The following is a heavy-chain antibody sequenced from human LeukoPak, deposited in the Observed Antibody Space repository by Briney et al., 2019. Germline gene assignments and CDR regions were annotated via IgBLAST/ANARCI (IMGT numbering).Heavy chain of an antibody. Sequence: GGSLRLSCAASGFTFSSYAMSWVRQAPGKGLEWVSVIYSGGSTYYADSLRGRFTISRDNSKNTVFLHMNSLRDEDSAIYYCARARLELDGLDVWGQGTTVTVSS. J-gene: IGHJ6*02. CDR2: IYSGGST. CDR1: GFTFSSYA. V-gene: IGHV3-66*01. CDR3: ARARLELDGLDV. D-gene: IGHD1-7*01.